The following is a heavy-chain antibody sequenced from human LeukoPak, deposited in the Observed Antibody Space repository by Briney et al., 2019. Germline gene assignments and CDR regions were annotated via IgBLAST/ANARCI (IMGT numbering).Heavy chain of an antibody. D-gene: IGHD3-9*01. V-gene: IGHV3-66*01. Sequence: GGSLRLSCAASGFTVSSNYMSWVRQAPGKGLEWVSVIYSGGSTYYADSVNGRFTISRDNSKNTLYLQMNSLRAEDTAVYYCARGSPLTVYSTDAFDIWGQGTMVTVSS. CDR2: IYSGGST. CDR3: ARGSPLTVYSTDAFDI. J-gene: IGHJ3*02. CDR1: GFTVSSNY.